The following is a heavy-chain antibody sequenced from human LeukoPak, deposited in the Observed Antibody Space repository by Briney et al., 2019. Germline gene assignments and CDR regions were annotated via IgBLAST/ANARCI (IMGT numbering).Heavy chain of an antibody. Sequence: GASVKVSCKASGYTFTSYAMNWVRQAPGQGLEWMGWINTHTGNPTYAQGFTGRFVFSLDTSVSTTYLQISSLKAEDTAVYFCARSSDRYYYGVDVWGQGTTVTVSS. V-gene: IGHV7-4-1*02. CDR1: GYTFTSYA. CDR3: ARSSDRYYYGVDV. D-gene: IGHD3-22*01. CDR2: INTHTGNP. J-gene: IGHJ6*02.